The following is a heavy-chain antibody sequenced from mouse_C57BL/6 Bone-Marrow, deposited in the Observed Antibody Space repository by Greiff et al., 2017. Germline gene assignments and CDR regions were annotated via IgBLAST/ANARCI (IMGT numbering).Heavy chain of an antibody. Sequence: VQLQQPGAELVRPGASVKLSCTASGFNIKDDYMHWVKQRPEQGLEWIGWIDPENGDTEYASKFQGKATITADTSSNTAYLQLSSLTSEDTAVYYCTTLITTVVAEDWYYAMDYWGQGTSVTVSS. CDR3: TTLITTVVAEDWYYAMDY. J-gene: IGHJ4*01. CDR1: GFNIKDDY. D-gene: IGHD1-1*01. CDR2: IDPENGDT. V-gene: IGHV14-4*01.